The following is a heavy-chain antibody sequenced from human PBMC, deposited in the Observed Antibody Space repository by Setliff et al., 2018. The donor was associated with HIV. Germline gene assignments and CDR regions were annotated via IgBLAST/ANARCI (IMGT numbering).Heavy chain of an antibody. Sequence: PGGSLRLSCAASGFSFRSYAVSWVRQAPGKGLEWVSVISGSGDITYYRESVKGRFTISRDNSKNTLYLQMNSLRAEDTAVYYCAKVALPLGSESDAFDIWGQGTMVTVSS. CDR3: AKVALPLGSESDAFDI. CDR2: ISGSGDIT. CDR1: GFSFRSYA. V-gene: IGHV3-23*01. J-gene: IGHJ3*02. D-gene: IGHD2-15*01.